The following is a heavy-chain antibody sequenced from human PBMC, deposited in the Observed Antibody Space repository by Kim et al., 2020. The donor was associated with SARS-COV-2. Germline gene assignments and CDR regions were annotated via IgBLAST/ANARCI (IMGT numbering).Heavy chain of an antibody. CDR1: GFTFSSYA. D-gene: IGHD6-19*01. J-gene: IGHJ2*01. Sequence: GGSLRLSCAASGFTFSSYAMSWVCQAPGKGLEWVSAISGSGGSTYYADSVKGRFTISRDNSKNTLYLQMNSLRAEDTAVYYCAKRSGSSGWFSYWYFDLWGRGTLVTVSS. CDR2: ISGSGGST. CDR3: AKRSGSSGWFSYWYFDL. V-gene: IGHV3-23*01.